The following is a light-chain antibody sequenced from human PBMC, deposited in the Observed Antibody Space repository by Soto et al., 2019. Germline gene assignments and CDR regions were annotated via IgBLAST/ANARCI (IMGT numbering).Light chain of an antibody. CDR2: GAS. CDR3: QQYNNWPLT. Sequence: EIVMTQSPATLPVSPGERATLSCRASQSVSSNLAWYQQKPGQAPRLLIYGASTRATGITARFSGSGSGTEFTLTISSLQSEYFAVYYCQQYNNWPLTFGGGTKADIK. V-gene: IGKV3-15*01. J-gene: IGKJ4*01. CDR1: QSVSSN.